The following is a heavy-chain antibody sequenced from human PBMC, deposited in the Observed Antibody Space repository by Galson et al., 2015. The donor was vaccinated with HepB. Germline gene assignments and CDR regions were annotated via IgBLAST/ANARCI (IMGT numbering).Heavy chain of an antibody. CDR2: IIPIVGIA. CDR3: ARAVGWVVVIAHDAFDI. J-gene: IGHJ3*02. Sequence: SVKVSCKASGGTFSSYAISWVRQAPGQGLEWMGGIIPIVGIANYAQKFQGRVTITADESTSTAYMELSSLRSEDTAVYYCARAVGWVVVIAHDAFDIWGQGTMVTVSS. CDR1: GGTFSSYA. D-gene: IGHD2-21*01. V-gene: IGHV1-69*10.